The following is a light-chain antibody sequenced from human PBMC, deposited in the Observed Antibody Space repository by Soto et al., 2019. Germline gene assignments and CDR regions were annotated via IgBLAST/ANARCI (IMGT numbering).Light chain of an antibody. Sequence: EIVLTQSPDTLSLSPGERATLSCRATQIVTNYIAWYQQRPGQAPRLLIYDASNRASGVPAKFSGSGSGTDFTLTISDLEPADFGLYYCQQRLNWPPNFGQGTKVDI. CDR2: DAS. V-gene: IGKV3-11*01. CDR1: QIVTNY. CDR3: QQRLNWPPN. J-gene: IGKJ1*01.